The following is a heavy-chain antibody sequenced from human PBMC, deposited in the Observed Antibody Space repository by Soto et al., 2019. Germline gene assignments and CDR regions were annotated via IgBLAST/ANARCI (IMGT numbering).Heavy chain of an antibody. J-gene: IGHJ4*02. D-gene: IGHD6-6*01. V-gene: IGHV4-39*01. Sequence: SETLSLTCSVSSASLSSSTYYWSWIRQPPGREPEWIGSIYYSGNTYYKPSLKSRVSISIDTSRNQFSLKLISVTAADTGVYYCASSSPFHYWGPGILVS. CDR2: IYYSGNT. CDR1: SASLSSSTYY. CDR3: ASSSPFHY.